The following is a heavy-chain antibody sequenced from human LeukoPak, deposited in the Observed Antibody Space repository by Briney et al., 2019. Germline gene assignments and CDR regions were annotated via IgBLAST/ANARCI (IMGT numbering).Heavy chain of an antibody. CDR3: ARVVRQVFDY. D-gene: IGHD2-8*01. Sequence: PGGSLRLSCAASGFTFSSYAMHWVRQAPGKGVEWVAVISYDGSNKYYADSVKRRFTISRDNSKNPLYLQMNSLRAEDTAVYYCARVVRQVFDYWGQGTLVTVSS. CDR1: GFTFSSYA. V-gene: IGHV3-30-3*01. CDR2: ISYDGSNK. J-gene: IGHJ4*02.